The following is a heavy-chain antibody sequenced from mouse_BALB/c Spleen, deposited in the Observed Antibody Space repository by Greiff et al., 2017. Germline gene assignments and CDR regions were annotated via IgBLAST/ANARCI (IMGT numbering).Heavy chain of an antibody. CDR1: GFTFSSFG. CDR3: ARRDSYYAMDY. D-gene: IGHD3-3*01. J-gene: IGHJ4*01. Sequence: EVNLVESGGGLVQPGGSRKLSCAASGFTFSSFGMHWVRQAPEKGLEWVAYISSGSSTIYYADTVKGRFTISRDNPKNTLFLQMTSLRSEDTAMYYCARRDSYYAMDYWGQGTSVTVSS. V-gene: IGHV5-17*02. CDR2: ISSGSSTI.